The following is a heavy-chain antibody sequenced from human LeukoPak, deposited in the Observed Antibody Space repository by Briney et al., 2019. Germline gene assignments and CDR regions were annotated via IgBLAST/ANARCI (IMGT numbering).Heavy chain of an antibody. CDR3: AREGGYSYGFIDY. D-gene: IGHD5-18*01. CDR2: ISSSGSTI. V-gene: IGHV3-11*01. Sequence: GGSLRLSCAAFGLTFNNYWMSWIRQAPGKGLEWVSYISSSGSTIYYADSVKGRFTISRDNAKNSLYLQMNSLRAEDTAVYYCAREGGYSYGFIDYWGQGTLVTVSS. CDR1: GLTFNNYW. J-gene: IGHJ4*02.